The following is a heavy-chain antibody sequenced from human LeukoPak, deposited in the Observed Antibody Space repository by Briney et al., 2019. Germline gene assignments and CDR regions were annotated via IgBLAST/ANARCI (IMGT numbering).Heavy chain of an antibody. CDR3: ARGNSSSWYSYYYYYMDV. CDR1: GFTFSSYS. V-gene: IGHV3-48*01. J-gene: IGHJ6*03. Sequence: GGSLRLSCAVSGFTFSSYSMNWVRQAPGKGLEWVSYISTSSSTIYYADSVKGRFTISRDNAKNSLYLQMNSLRAEDTAVYYCARGNSSSWYSYYYYYMDVWGKGTTVTVSS. CDR2: ISTSSSTI. D-gene: IGHD6-13*01.